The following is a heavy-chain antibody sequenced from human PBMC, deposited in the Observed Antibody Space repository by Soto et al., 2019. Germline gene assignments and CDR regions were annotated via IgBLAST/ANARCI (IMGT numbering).Heavy chain of an antibody. CDR1: GFTFSSHG. CDR3: ARERLRSYDILTGLNY. V-gene: IGHV3-33*01. J-gene: IGHJ4*02. Sequence: PGGSLRLSCAASGFTFSSHGMHWVRQAPGKGLEWVAVIWYDGSNKYYADSVKGRFTISRDNSKNTLYLQMNSLRAEDTAVYYCARERLRSYDILTGLNYWGQGTLVTVSS. CDR2: IWYDGSNK. D-gene: IGHD3-9*01.